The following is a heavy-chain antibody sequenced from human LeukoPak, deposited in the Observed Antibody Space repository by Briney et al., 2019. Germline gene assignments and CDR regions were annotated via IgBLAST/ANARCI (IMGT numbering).Heavy chain of an antibody. Sequence: GGSLRLSCAAAGCTFSSYAMSWVRQAPGKGLEWVSAISGSGDSTYYADSVKGRFTISRDNSKTTLYLQMNSLRAEDTAVYYCANGRGNIAARSIDYWGQGTLVTVSS. D-gene: IGHD6-6*01. V-gene: IGHV3-23*01. CDR2: ISGSGDST. J-gene: IGHJ4*02. CDR1: GCTFSSYA. CDR3: ANGRGNIAARSIDY.